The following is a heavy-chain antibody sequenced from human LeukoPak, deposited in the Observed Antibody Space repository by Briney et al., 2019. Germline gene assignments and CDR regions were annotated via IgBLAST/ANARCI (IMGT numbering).Heavy chain of an antibody. J-gene: IGHJ4*02. D-gene: IGHD6-19*01. CDR2: IIPIFGTA. Sequence: GASVKVSCKASGGTFSSYAISWVRQAPGQGLEWMGGIIPIFGTANYAQKFQGRVTITADESTSTVYMELSSLRSEDTAVYYCARDQGYSSGWYGDDYWGQGTLVTVSS. CDR3: ARDQGYSSGWYGDDY. V-gene: IGHV1-69*13. CDR1: GGTFSSYA.